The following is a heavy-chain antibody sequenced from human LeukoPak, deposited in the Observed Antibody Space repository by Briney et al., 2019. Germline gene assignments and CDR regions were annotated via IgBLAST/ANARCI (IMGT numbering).Heavy chain of an antibody. J-gene: IGHJ3*02. CDR1: GYTFTGYY. V-gene: IGHV1-2*04. D-gene: IGHD5-18*01. CDR2: IHPNSGGT. Sequence: ASVKVSCKASGYTFTGYYMHWVRQAPGQGLEWMGWIHPNSGGTNYAQKFQGWVTMTRDTSTSTAYMELSRLRSDDTAMYYCATSGYTYGALDIWGQGTMVTVSS. CDR3: ATSGYTYGALDI.